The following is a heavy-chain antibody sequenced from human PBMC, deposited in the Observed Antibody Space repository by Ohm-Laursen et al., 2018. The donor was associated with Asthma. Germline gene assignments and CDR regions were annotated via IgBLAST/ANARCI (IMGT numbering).Heavy chain of an antibody. J-gene: IGHJ5*02. CDR2: GGSYYDGGLK. Sequence: RSLRLSCTASGFTFRSYAMHWVRQAPGKGLEWVAVGGSYYDGGLKYYADSVNGRFTVSRDDSKNTLYLQMNSLRPDDTAVYYCARDEGYSSSWYNWFDPWGQGTLVTVSS. CDR3: ARDEGYSSSWYNWFDP. D-gene: IGHD6-13*01. V-gene: IGHV3-30-3*01. CDR1: GFTFRSYA.